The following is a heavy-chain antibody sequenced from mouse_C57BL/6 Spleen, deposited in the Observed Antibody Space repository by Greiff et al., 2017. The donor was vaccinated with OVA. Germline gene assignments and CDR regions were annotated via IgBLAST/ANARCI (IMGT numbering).Heavy chain of an antibody. J-gene: IGHJ1*03. CDR1: GYSITSGYY. CDR3: ARGRLHWYFDV. Sequence: EVQLQQSGPGLVKPSQSLSLTCSVTGYSITSGYYWNWIRQFPGNKLEWMGYISYDGSNNYNPSLKNRISITRDTSKNQFFLKLNSVTTEDTATYYCARGRLHWYFDVWGTGTTVTVSS. CDR2: ISYDGSN. V-gene: IGHV3-6*01.